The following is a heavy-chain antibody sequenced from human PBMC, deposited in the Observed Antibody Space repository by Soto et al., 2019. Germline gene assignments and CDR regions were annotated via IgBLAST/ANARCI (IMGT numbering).Heavy chain of an antibody. CDR2: IYPGDFDT. D-gene: IGHD5-18*01. J-gene: IGHJ6*02. CDR3: ARGAGGYSYGYGMDV. V-gene: IGHV5-51*01. CDR1: GYSFTSYW. Sequence: GESLKISCKGSGYSFTSYWIGWVRQMPGKGLEWMGIIYPGDFDTRYSPSFQGQVTISADKSISTAYLQWSSLKASETAMYYCARGAGGYSYGYGMDVWGQGTTVTVSS.